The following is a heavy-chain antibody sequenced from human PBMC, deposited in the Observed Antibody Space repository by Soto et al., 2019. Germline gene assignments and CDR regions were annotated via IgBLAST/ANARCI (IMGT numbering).Heavy chain of an antibody. CDR3: AREVGYGDFSAALLD. CDR1: GGTFSSHS. J-gene: IGHJ4*02. D-gene: IGHD4-17*01. Sequence: VQLMQSGAEVKQPGSSVKVSCKASGGTFSSHSINWVRQAPGQGLEWMGGIITLFGTANYAQNFQGRVKITADQSTSTAYMERNSLRSDDTAVYYCAREVGYGDFSAALLDWGQGTLVTVSS. CDR2: IITLFGTA. V-gene: IGHV1-69*01.